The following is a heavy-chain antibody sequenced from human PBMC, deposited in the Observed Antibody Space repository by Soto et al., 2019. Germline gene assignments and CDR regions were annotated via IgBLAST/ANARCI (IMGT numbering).Heavy chain of an antibody. V-gene: IGHV3-7*01. CDR3: ARAEALPWASWSAYSKWLVS. CDR2: IKQDESEQ. D-gene: IGHD3-3*01. J-gene: IGHJ5*01. Sequence: PGGSLRLSCSASGFTFSTYWMTWVRQAPGKGLEWVANIKQDESEQYYVDSVKGRFTISRDNAKNSLYLQMDSLRVEDTAVYYCARAEALPWASWSAYSKWLVSWGPGALVEVFS. CDR1: GFTFSTYW.